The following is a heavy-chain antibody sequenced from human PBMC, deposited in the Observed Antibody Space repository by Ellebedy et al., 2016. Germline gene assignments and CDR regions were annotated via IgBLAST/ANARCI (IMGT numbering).Heavy chain of an antibody. CDR1: GASITSDY. Sequence: SETLFLTCAVSGASITSDYWSWVRQPAGKGLEWIGRVDSSGNTNYNPSLKNRVTMSLDTSKNQFSLKLTSVTAADTGVYYCARGSTPHFDSWGQGALVTVSS. J-gene: IGHJ4*02. V-gene: IGHV4-4*07. CDR3: ARGSTPHFDS. CDR2: VDSSGNT.